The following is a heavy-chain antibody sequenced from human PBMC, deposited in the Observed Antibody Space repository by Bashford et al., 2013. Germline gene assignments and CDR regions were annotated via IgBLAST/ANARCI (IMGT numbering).Heavy chain of an antibody. CDR3: ARGRQERLGYCSSTSCPCCXDY. CDR2: INPNSGGT. Sequence: VASVKVSCKASGYTFTGYYMHWVRQAPGQGLEWMGWINPNSGGTNYAQKFQGRVTMTRDTSISTAYMELSRLRSDDMAVYYCARGRQERLGYCSSTSCPCCXDY. V-gene: IGHV1-2*02. CDR1: GYTFTGYY. D-gene: IGHD2-2*01. J-gene: IGHJ4*01.